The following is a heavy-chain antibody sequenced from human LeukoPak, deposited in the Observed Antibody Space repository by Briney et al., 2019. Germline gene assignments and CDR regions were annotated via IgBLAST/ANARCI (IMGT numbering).Heavy chain of an antibody. CDR2: ICSSSGTI. CDR3: ARSLCYDTGCSFDN. J-gene: IGHJ4*02. V-gene: IGHV3-48*04. CDR1: GFTFSDYG. D-gene: IGHD3-3*01. Sequence: PGGSLRLSCAASGFTFSDYGMNWVRQAPGKGLEWVAYICSSSGTIYSADSVRGRFTVSRDNAKNSLYLQLTSLRAADTAVYFCARSLCYDTGCSFDNWGQGTLVTVSS.